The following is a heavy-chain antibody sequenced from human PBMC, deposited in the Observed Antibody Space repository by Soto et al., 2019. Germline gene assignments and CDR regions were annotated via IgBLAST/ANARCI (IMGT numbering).Heavy chain of an antibody. CDR3: ARGLYYYDSSGSYPSYFDS. D-gene: IGHD3-22*01. CDR2: MYYSGYS. CDR1: GDSISSGDYY. J-gene: IGHJ4*02. V-gene: IGHV4-30-4*01. Sequence: PSETLSLTCTVSGDSISSGDYYWSWIRQPPGKGLEWIRDMYYSGYSNYNPSLKSRLAMSIDTSKTQFSLDLNSVTAEDTAVYYCARGLYYYDSSGSYPSYFDSWGQGTLVTVSS.